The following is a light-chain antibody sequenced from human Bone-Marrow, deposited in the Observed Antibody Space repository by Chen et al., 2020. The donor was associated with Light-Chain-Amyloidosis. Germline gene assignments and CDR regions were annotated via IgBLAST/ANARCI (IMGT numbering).Light chain of an antibody. V-gene: IGKV3-20*01. CDR2: GSS. J-gene: IGKJ4*01. Sequence: IVLTQSPGTLSLSPGEGANLSCRASQTISSNYLTWYQQKFGQATRLLIYGSSSRATGIPDRFTGSGSGTDFTLTINRLEPEDFAMYYCQQYGTSPLTFGGGIKVEIK. CDR3: QQYGTSPLT. CDR1: QTISSNY.